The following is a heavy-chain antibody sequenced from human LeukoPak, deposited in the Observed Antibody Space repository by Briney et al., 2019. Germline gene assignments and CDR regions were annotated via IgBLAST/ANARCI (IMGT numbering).Heavy chain of an antibody. J-gene: IGHJ4*02. D-gene: IGHD3-9*01. CDR3: AKGSDWLRHFDY. Sequence: GGSLRLSCAASGFTFSSYAMHWVRQAPGKGLEWVAVISYDGSNKYYADSVKGRFTISRDNSKNTLYLQMNSLRAEDTAVYYCAKGSDWLRHFDYWGQGTLVTVSS. V-gene: IGHV3-30-3*01. CDR2: ISYDGSNK. CDR1: GFTFSSYA.